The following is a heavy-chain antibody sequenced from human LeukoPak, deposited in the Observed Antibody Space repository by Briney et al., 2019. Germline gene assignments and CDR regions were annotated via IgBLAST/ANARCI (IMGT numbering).Heavy chain of an antibody. V-gene: IGHV1-69*06. Sequence: ASVKVSCKASGYTFTSYDISWVRQAPGQGLEWMGGIIPIFGTANYAQKFQGRVTITADKSTSTAYMELSSLRSEDTAVYYCASPRSGWYPGQYYFDYWGQGTLVTVSS. CDR2: IIPIFGTA. CDR3: ASPRSGWYPGQYYFDY. J-gene: IGHJ4*02. D-gene: IGHD6-19*01. CDR1: GYTFTSYD.